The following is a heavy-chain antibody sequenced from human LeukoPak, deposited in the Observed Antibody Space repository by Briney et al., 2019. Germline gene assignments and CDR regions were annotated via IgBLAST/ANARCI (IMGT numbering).Heavy chain of an antibody. CDR2: IYTSEST. J-gene: IGHJ4*02. CDR3: ARARRPSIYYFDD. CDR1: GFTLSTYF. V-gene: IGHV4-4*09. D-gene: IGHD2-21*01. Sequence: PGGSLRLSCSASGFTLSTYFMHWVRQAPGKGLEWIGYIYTSESTKYNPSLKSRVTTSVDTSKNQFSLSLSSVTAADTAVYYCARARRPSIYYFDDWGQGTLVTVSS.